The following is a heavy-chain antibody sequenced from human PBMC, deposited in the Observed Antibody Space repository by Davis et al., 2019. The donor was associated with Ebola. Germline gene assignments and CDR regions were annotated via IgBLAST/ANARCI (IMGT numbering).Heavy chain of an antibody. D-gene: IGHD3-16*01. V-gene: IGHV4-30-2*01. CDR3: ASRRRGMGY. J-gene: IGHJ4*02. Sequence: MPSETLSLTCAVSGGSISSGGYSWSWIRQPPGKGLEWIGYIYHSGSTYYNPSLKSRVTISVDRSKNQFSLKLSSVTAAVTAVYYCASRRRGMGYWGQGTLVTVSS. CDR2: IYHSGST. CDR1: GGSISSGGYS.